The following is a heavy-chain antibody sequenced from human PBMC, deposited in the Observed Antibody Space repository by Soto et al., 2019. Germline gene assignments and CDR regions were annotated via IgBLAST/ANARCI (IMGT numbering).Heavy chain of an antibody. J-gene: IGHJ6*02. Sequence: SETLSLTCAVYGGSFSGYYWSWIRQPPGKGLEWIGEINHRGSTNYNPSLKSRVTISVDTSKNKFSRKRSVGTAADTAVYYCASSPSSDYDFWSGYPSYYYCMDVWGQGTTVTVSS. CDR2: INHRGST. V-gene: IGHV4-34*01. CDR3: ASSPSSDYDFWSGYPSYYYCMDV. CDR1: GGSFSGYY. D-gene: IGHD3-3*01.